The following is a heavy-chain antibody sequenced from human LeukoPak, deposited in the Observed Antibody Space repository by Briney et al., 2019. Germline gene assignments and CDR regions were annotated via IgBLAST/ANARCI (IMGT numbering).Heavy chain of an antibody. CDR1: DASISGHY. CDR2: ISYIGST. V-gene: IGHV4-59*11. CDR3: STDKISINAFDM. J-gene: IGHJ3*02. D-gene: IGHD1-14*01. Sequence: SETLSLTCTVSDASISGHYLTWIRQPPGKGLEWIGYISYIGSTNYNPSLKSRVTISVDTSKNQFSLKLSSVTAADTAVYYCSTDKISINAFDMWGQGRMVTVSS.